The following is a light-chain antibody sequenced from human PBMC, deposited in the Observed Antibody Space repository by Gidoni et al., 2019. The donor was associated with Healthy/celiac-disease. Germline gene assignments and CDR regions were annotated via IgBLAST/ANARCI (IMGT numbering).Light chain of an antibody. V-gene: IGKV4-1*01. CDR3: QQYYSTPGWT. J-gene: IGKJ1*01. Sequence: DLVMTPSPDSLAVSLGERATINCKSSQSVFYSSNNKNYLAWSQQKPGQPPKLLIYWASTRESGVPDRFSGSGSGTDFTLTISSLQAEDVAVYYCQQYYSTPGWTFGQGTKVEIK. CDR1: QSVFYSSNNKNY. CDR2: WAS.